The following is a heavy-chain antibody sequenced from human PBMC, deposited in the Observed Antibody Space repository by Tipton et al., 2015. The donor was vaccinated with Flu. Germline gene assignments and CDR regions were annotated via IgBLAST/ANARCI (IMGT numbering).Heavy chain of an antibody. CDR3: ARYTSSWDPPRD. CDR2: IYTSGST. Sequence: LRLSCTVSGGSISSDSYYWSWIRQPAGKGLEWIGRIYTSGSTNYNPSLKSRVTISLDTSKNQFSLKLSSGTAADTAVNYCARYTSSWDPPRDWGQGTLVTVSS. V-gene: IGHV4-61*02. D-gene: IGHD6-13*01. J-gene: IGHJ1*01. CDR1: GGSISSDSYY.